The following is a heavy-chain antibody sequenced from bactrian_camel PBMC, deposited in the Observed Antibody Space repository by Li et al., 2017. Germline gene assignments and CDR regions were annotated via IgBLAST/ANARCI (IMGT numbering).Heavy chain of an antibody. D-gene: IGHD2*01. CDR2: IDQGDTA. V-gene: IGHV3S53*01. J-gene: IGHJ4*01. CDR3: AARLFRYRACGTSSRDYTF. CDR1: KPPNTLTC. Sequence: HVQLVESGGGSVQAGESLRLSCAASKPPNTLTCKRWFRQAPGKQREGVASIDQGDTAIYADSVKGRFTIPIDNSRNTLYLQMNDLIPEDTAMYFCAARLFRYRACGTSSRDYTFWGQGTQVTVS.